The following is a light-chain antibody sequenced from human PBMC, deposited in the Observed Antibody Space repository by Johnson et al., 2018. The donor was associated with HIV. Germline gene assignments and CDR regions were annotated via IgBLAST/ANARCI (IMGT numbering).Light chain of an antibody. CDR1: SSNIGNNY. J-gene: IGLJ1*01. Sequence: QSVLTQPPSVSAAPGQKVTISCSESSSNIGNNYVSWYQQLPGTAPKLLIYDNNKRPSGIPDRFSGSKSGTSAALGITGLQTGDEADYYCATWDSSLRAGGANYVFGTGTKVTGL. V-gene: IGLV1-51*01. CDR3: ATWDSSLRAGGANYV. CDR2: DNN.